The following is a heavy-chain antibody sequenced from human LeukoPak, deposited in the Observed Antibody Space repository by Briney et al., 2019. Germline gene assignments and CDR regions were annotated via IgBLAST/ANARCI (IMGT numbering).Heavy chain of an antibody. Sequence: ASVKVSCKASGYTFTGYYMHWVRQAPGQGLEWMGWINPNSGGTNYAQKFQGRVTMTRDTSIGTAYMELSRLRSDDTAVYYCARAARVVVPVWWFDPWGQGTLVTVSS. CDR3: ARAARVVVPVWWFDP. J-gene: IGHJ5*02. V-gene: IGHV1-2*02. CDR1: GYTFTGYY. D-gene: IGHD3-22*01. CDR2: INPNSGGT.